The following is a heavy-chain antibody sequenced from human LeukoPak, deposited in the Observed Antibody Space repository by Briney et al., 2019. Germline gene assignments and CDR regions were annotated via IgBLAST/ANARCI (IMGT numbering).Heavy chain of an antibody. CDR3: ARIFVGGLEVGAFDI. CDR1: GGSISSGGYY. CDR2: IYHSGST. D-gene: IGHD3-3*01. J-gene: IGHJ3*02. V-gene: IGHV4-30-2*01. Sequence: PSQTLSLTCTVSGGSISSGGYYWSWIRQPPGKGLEWIGYIYHSGSTYYNPSLKSRVTISVDTSKNQFSLKLSSVTAADTAVYYCARIFVGGLEVGAFDIWGQGTMVTVSS.